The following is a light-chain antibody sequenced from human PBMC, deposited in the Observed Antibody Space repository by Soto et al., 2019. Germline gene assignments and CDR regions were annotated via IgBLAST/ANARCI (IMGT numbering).Light chain of an antibody. V-gene: IGKV3-11*01. J-gene: IGKJ4*01. CDR2: DTS. CDR3: QHRSSWPPT. Sequence: EIVMTQSPVILSVSPGERATLSFMASQSISSYLAWYQQKPGQAPRLLIYDTSNRATDIPARFSGSGSGTDFTLTISSLEAEDFALYFCQHRSSWPPTFGGGTKVDI. CDR1: QSISSY.